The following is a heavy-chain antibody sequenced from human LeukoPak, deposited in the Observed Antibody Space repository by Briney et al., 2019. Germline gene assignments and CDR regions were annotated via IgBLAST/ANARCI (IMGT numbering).Heavy chain of an antibody. V-gene: IGHV4-4*07. CDR3: ARENSGSYREFDY. J-gene: IGHJ4*02. D-gene: IGHD1-26*01. CDR1: GGSISSYY. Sequence: SETLSLTCTVSGGSISSYYWGWIRQPAGKGLEWIGRIYTSGSTNYNASLKSRVSMSVDTSKDQFSLKLSSVTAADTAVFYCARENSGSYREFDYWGQGTLVTVSS. CDR2: IYTSGST.